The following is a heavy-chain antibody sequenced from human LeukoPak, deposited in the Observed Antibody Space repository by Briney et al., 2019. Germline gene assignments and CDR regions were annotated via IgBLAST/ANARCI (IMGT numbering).Heavy chain of an antibody. V-gene: IGHV4-4*02. CDR3: ARQKFDSSSLDY. CDR1: GGSISSTNW. J-gene: IGHJ4*02. Sequence: SETLSLTCGVSGGSISSTNWWSWVRQPPGKGLEWIGYIYYSGSTNYNPSLKSRVTISVDTSKNQFSLKLSSVTAADTAVYYCARQKFDSSSLDYWGQGTLVTVSS. D-gene: IGHD6-6*01. CDR2: IYYSGST.